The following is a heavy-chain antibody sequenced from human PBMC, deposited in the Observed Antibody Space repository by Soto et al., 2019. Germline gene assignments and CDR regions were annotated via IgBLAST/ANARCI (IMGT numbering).Heavy chain of an antibody. D-gene: IGHD2-8*02. V-gene: IGHV4-59*01. CDR2: IYSSGHT. Sequence: QVQLQESGPGLVKPSETLSLTCTVSGDSIRSYYWNWIRQSPGKGLEWIGYIYSSGHTNYNPSLKSRVTMSLDTSKSQFSLILNSVTAADTAVYYCARDSFTAGLYFDYWGRGTLVTVSS. J-gene: IGHJ4*02. CDR3: ARDSFTAGLYFDY. CDR1: GDSIRSYY.